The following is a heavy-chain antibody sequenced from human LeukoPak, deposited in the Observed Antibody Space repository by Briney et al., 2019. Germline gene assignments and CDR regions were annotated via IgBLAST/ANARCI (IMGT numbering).Heavy chain of an antibody. CDR3: ARDTAMVYWYFDL. CDR1: GFTFSTYA. Sequence: PGGSLRLSCAASGFTFSTYAMSWVRQAPGKGLEWVSTISGSGGSTYYADSVKGRFTISRDNSKNTLYLQMNSLRAEDTAVYYCARDTAMVYWYFDLWGRGTLVTVSS. D-gene: IGHD5-18*01. CDR2: ISGSGGST. J-gene: IGHJ2*01. V-gene: IGHV3-23*01.